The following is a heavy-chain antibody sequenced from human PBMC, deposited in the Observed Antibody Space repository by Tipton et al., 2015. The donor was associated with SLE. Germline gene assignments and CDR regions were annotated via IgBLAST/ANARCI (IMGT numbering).Heavy chain of an antibody. CDR3: ARGCSSTTCEPFDYFGLDV. CDR2: ITQSGVT. CDR1: GGSFSGYY. V-gene: IGHV4-34*01. Sequence: TLSLTCAVSGGSFSGYYWYWVRQPPEQGLEWIGEITQSGVTNYNPSLKSRVTMSLDTSKNQFSLKLTSVTAADTAVYFCARGCSSTTCEPFDYFGLDVWGQGTTATVSS. J-gene: IGHJ6*02. D-gene: IGHD2-2*01.